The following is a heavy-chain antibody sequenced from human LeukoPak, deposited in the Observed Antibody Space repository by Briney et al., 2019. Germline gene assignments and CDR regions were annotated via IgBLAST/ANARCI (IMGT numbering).Heavy chain of an antibody. CDR2: ISYDGSNK. CDR1: GFTFSSYA. Sequence: SGGSLRLSCAASGFTFSSYAMHWVRQAPGKGLEWVAVISYDGSNKYYADSVKGRFTISRDNSKNTLYLQMNSLRAEDTAVYYCARIDCGGDCYYESRGAFDIWGQGTMVTVSS. J-gene: IGHJ3*02. V-gene: IGHV3-30-3*01. CDR3: ARIDCGGDCYYESRGAFDI. D-gene: IGHD2-21*01.